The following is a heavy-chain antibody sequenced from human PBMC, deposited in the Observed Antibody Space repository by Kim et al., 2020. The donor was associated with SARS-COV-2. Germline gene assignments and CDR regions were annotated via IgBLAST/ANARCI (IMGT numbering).Heavy chain of an antibody. Sequence: QKFQGRVTMTEATSTDTAYMELSSLRSEDTAVYYCATSRTPVAGTYYFDYWGQGTLVTVSS. J-gene: IGHJ4*02. V-gene: IGHV1-24*01. D-gene: IGHD6-19*01. CDR3: ATSRTPVAGTYYFDY.